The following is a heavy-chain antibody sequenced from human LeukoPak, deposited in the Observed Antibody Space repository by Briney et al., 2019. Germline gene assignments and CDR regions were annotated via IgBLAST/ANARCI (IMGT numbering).Heavy chain of an antibody. CDR2: INPSGGST. CDR1: GYTFTSYY. V-gene: IGHV1-46*01. Sequence: ASVKVSCKASGYTFTSYYMHWVRQAPGQGLEWMGIINPSGGSTSYAQKFQGRVTMTRDTSTSTVYMELSSLRSDDTAVYYCARLEYSKGAFDIWGQGTMVTVSS. CDR3: ARLEYSKGAFDI. D-gene: IGHD6-6*01. J-gene: IGHJ3*02.